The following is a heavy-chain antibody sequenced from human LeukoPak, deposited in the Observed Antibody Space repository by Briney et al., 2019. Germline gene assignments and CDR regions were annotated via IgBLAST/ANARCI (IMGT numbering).Heavy chain of an antibody. D-gene: IGHD3-22*01. CDR2: INRGATHI. Sequence: GGSLRLSCAASQFTFSSYSMNWVRQAPGKGLEWVSSINRGATHIYYADSLRGRFIISRDDAKNSLYLQMNSLRAEDTAAYYCVRLRRNSDSSGYYYYYDYWGQGTLVTVSS. CDR1: QFTFSSYS. V-gene: IGHV3-21*01. J-gene: IGHJ4*02. CDR3: VRLRRNSDSSGYYYYYDY.